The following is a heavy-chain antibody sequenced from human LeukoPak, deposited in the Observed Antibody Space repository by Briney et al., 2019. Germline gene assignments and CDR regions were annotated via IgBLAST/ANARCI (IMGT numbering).Heavy chain of an antibody. CDR1: GGSISSYN. CDR3: ARARDKYQLNWFDP. CDR2: IYTSGST. V-gene: IGHV4-4*07. D-gene: IGHD2-2*01. J-gene: IGHJ5*02. Sequence: PSETLSLTCTVSGGSISSYNWSWIRQPAGKGLEWIGRIYTSGSTNYNPSLKSRVTMSVDTSKNQFSLKLSSVTAADTAVYYCARARDKYQLNWFDPWGQGTLVTVSS.